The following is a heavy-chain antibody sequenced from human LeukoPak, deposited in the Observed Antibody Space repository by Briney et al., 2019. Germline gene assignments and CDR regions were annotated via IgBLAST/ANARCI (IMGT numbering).Heavy chain of an antibody. Sequence: GGSLRLSCAASGFTFSNYEMDWVRQAPGKRLEWISYISGSGNTMYYADSVKGRFTISRDNAKDSLSLQLNSPRVEDTAVYYCARDAGIDGTDFDYWGQGALVTVSS. V-gene: IGHV3-48*03. CDR1: GFTFSNYE. D-gene: IGHD5-24*01. CDR2: ISGSGNTM. CDR3: ARDAGIDGTDFDY. J-gene: IGHJ4*02.